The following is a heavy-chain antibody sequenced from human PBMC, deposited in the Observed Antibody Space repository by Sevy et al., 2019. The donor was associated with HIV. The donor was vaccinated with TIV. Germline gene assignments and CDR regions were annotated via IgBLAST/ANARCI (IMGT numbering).Heavy chain of an antibody. D-gene: IGHD6-19*01. J-gene: IGHJ4*02. V-gene: IGHV3-53*01. CDR2: VYSTGRT. CDR1: AFTVSSNY. CDR3: ARATSSGWYWAFDY. Sequence: GGSLRLSCAASAFTVSSNYMSWVRQGPGEGLEWVSVVYSTGRTFYADSVKGRFTLSRDNSKNTLYLHMNSLRAEDTAVYYCARATSSGWYWAFDYWGQGTLVTVSS.